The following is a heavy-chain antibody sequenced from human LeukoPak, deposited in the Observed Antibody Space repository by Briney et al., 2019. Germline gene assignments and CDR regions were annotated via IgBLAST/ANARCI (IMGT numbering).Heavy chain of an antibody. CDR2: VSNDGTNK. CDR3: ARDLGSWFGELSIDY. Sequence: GRSLRLSCAASGFTFSSYAMHWVRQTPDKGLEWVAVVSNDGTNKHYTDSVKGRFTISRDNSKNTLYLQMNSLRVEDTAVYYCARDLGSWFGELSIDYWGQETLVTVSS. J-gene: IGHJ4*02. V-gene: IGHV3-30-3*01. CDR1: GFTFSSYA. D-gene: IGHD3-10*01.